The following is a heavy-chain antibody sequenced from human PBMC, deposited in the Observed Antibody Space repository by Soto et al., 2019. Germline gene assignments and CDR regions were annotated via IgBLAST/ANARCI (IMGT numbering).Heavy chain of an antibody. CDR2: IYYSGST. CDR3: ARDYRNTVFWSGYYFYYYYGMDV. J-gene: IGHJ6*02. D-gene: IGHD3-3*01. V-gene: IGHV4-30-4*01. Sequence: TLSLTCTVSGGSISSGDYYWSWIRQPPGKGLEWIGYIYYSGSTYYNPSLKSRVTISVDTSKNQFSLKLSSVTAADTAVYYCARDYRNTVFWSGYYFYYYYGMDVWGQGTTVTVSS. CDR1: GGSISSGDYY.